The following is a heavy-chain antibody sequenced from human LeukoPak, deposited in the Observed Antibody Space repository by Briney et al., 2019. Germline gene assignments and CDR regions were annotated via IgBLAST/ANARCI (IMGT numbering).Heavy chain of an antibody. J-gene: IGHJ6*03. Sequence: ASVKVSCKASGGTFSSYAISWVRQAPGQGLEWMGGIIPIFGTANYAQKFQGRVTITTDESTSTAYMELSSLRSEDTAMYYCARVPRLRSSSWYGGYYYYYMDVWGKGTTVTVSS. CDR1: GGTFSSYA. CDR2: IIPIFGTA. V-gene: IGHV1-69*05. CDR3: ARVPRLRSSSWYGGYYYYYMDV. D-gene: IGHD6-13*01.